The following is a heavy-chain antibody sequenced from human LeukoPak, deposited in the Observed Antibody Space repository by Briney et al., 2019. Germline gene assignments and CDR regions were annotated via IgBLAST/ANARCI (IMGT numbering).Heavy chain of an antibody. V-gene: IGHV4-34*01. Sequence: SETLSLTCAVYGGSFSGYHWNWIRQPPGKGLEWIGEINDSGSTNYNPSLKSRVTMSLDTSKNQFSLKLTSVTAADTAVYYCARRYGSGTYYKYWGQGTLVTVSS. CDR2: INDSGST. CDR1: GGSFSGYH. CDR3: ARRYGSGTYYKY. J-gene: IGHJ4*02. D-gene: IGHD3-10*01.